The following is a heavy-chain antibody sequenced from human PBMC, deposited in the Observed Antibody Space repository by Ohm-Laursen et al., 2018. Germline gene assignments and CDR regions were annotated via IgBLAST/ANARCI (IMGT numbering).Heavy chain of an antibody. CDR2: ISYDGSNK. Sequence: SLRLSCTASGFTFRSYGMHWVRQAPGKGLEWVAVISYDGSNKYYADSVKGRFTVSRDNFKNTVYLQMNSVRAEDTAVYYCAKPTVGANSFLIDFWGQGTLVTVSS. CDR3: AKPTVGANSFLIDF. CDR1: GFTFRSYG. D-gene: IGHD1-26*01. V-gene: IGHV3-30*18. J-gene: IGHJ4*02.